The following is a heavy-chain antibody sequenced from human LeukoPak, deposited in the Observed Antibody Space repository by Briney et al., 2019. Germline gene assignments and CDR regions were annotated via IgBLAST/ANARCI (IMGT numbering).Heavy chain of an antibody. CDR2: INPYSGDT. D-gene: IGHD3-22*01. J-gene: IGHJ4*02. CDR1: GYSFIGYY. CDR3: FSDDSSGHFDT. V-gene: IGHV1-2*02. Sequence: ASVKVSCKASGYSFIGYYIHWPRQAPGQGLEWMGWINPYSGDTNYARKFQGRVTMTRDTSISTAYMELSGLTSDDTSVYYCFSDDSSGHFDTWGQGTLVTVSS.